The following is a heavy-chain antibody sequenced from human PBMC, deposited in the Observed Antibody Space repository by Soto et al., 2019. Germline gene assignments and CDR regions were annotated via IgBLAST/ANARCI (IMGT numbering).Heavy chain of an antibody. CDR1: GGPISRYY. V-gene: IGHV4-59*01. CDR2: LYNTGST. CDR3: ARDLWGYCGTDCYPLDV. Sequence: SETLSLTCPFSGGPISRYYWIWIRQPPGKGLEWIGYLYNTGSTIYNPSLESRVTISVDTSKNQFSLKLNSVTAADTAVYYCARDLWGYCGTDCYPLDVWGPGTTVTVSS. D-gene: IGHD2-21*02. J-gene: IGHJ6*02.